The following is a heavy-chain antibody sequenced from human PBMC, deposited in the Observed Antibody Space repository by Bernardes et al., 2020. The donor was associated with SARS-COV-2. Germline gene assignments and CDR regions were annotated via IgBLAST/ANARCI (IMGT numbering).Heavy chain of an antibody. V-gene: IGHV3-49*04. J-gene: IGHJ4*02. CDR2: IRSKDYGGTT. D-gene: IGHD6-19*01. Sequence: GSLRLSCTASGFTFGDYDMTWVRQAPGKGLEWVGFIRSKDYGGTTEYAASVKGRCTISRDDSKSIAYLQMDSLKTEDTAVYYCTGGRWLASFDYWGQGTLVTVSS. CDR3: TGGRWLASFDY. CDR1: GFTFGDYD.